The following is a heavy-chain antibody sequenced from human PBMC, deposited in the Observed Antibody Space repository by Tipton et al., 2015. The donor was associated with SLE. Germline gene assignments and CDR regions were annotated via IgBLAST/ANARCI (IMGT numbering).Heavy chain of an antibody. J-gene: IGHJ2*01. V-gene: IGHV4-59*01. CDR1: GGSISSYY. D-gene: IGHD4-17*01. CDR2: IYYSGST. CDR3: ATARGVTTGWYFDL. Sequence: LRLSCTVSGGSISSYYWSWIRQPPGKGLEWIGYIYYSGSTNYNPSLKSRVTISIDTSKNQFSLKLRSVTAADTAVYYCATARGVTTGWYFDLWGRGTLVTVSS.